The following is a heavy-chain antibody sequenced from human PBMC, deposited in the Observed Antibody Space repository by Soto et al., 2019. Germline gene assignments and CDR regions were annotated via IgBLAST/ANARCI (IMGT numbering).Heavy chain of an antibody. V-gene: IGHV3-48*02. CDR3: ARATPTVDYGDYGENYYYGMDV. Sequence: PGGSLRLSCAASGFTFSSYSMNWVRQAPGKGLEWASYISSSSSTIYYADSVKGRFTISRDNAKNSLYLQMNSLRDEDTAVYYCARATPTVDYGDYGENYYYGMDVWGQGTTVTVSS. D-gene: IGHD4-17*01. CDR1: GFTFSSYS. J-gene: IGHJ6*02. CDR2: ISSSSSTI.